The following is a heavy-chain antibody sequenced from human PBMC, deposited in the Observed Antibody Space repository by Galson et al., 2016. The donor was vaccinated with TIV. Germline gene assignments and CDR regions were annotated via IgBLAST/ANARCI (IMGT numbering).Heavy chain of an antibody. D-gene: IGHD1-26*01. CDR1: GFPFSMYD. V-gene: IGHV3-30*04. CDR2: ISYDGSNK. CDR3: ARAMGGYFQRRNLDY. J-gene: IGHJ4*02. Sequence: SLRLSCAASGFPFSMYDMHWVRQAPGKGLEWVALISYDGSNKYYADSVRGRFTISRDNSKNTLYLKVHRLRPEDTAVYYCARAMGGYFQRRNLDYGVQGTLLTFSS.